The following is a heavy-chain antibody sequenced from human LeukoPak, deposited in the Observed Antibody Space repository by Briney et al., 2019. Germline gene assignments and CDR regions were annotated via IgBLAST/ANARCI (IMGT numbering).Heavy chain of an antibody. CDR2: IRSKANSYAT. D-gene: IGHD3-10*01. J-gene: IGHJ4*02. CDR1: GFTFSAFD. Sequence: TGGSLRLSCEASGFTFSAFDMYWVRQASGKGLEWVGHIRSKANSYATAYAASVKGRVTISRDDSKNTAYLQMNSLKIEDTAIYYCTIYGSGIIFTYRGQGTLVTVSS. V-gene: IGHV3-73*01. CDR3: TIYGSGIIFTY.